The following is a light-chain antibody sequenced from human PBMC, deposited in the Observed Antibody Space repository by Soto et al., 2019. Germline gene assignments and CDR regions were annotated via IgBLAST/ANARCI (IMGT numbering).Light chain of an antibody. CDR2: LNNDGSH. Sequence: QLVLTQSPSASASLGASVKLTCTLSTGHSSYAIAWHQQQPEKGPRFLMNLNNDGSHTKGDGSPDRFSGSSSGAERYLTISSLQSADEADYYCQTWDTGIVIFGGGTKLTVL. V-gene: IGLV4-69*01. CDR3: QTWDTGIVI. J-gene: IGLJ2*01. CDR1: TGHSSYA.